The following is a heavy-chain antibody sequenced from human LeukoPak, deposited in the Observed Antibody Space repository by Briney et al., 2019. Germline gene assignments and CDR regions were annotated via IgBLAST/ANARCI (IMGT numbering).Heavy chain of an antibody. CDR2: IYTSGST. D-gene: IGHD3-22*01. V-gene: IGHV4-61*02. J-gene: IGHJ4*02. CDR3: AREPRYYDSSGYYFSPHYFDY. CDR1: GGSIGSGSYY. Sequence: SQTLSLTCTVSGGSIGSGSYYWSWIRQPAGKGLEWIGRIYTSGSTNYNPSLKSRVTMSVDTSKNQFSLKLSSVTAADTAVYYCAREPRYYDSSGYYFSPHYFDYWGQGTLVTVSS.